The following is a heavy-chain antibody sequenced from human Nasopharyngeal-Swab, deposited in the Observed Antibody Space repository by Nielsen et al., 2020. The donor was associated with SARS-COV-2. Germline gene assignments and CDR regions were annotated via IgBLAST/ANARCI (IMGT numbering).Heavy chain of an antibody. CDR2: IYSGGSST. Sequence: ESLKISCAASGFTFSSYAMSWVRQAPGKGLEWVSVIYSGGSSTYYADSVKGRFTISRDNSKNTLYLQMNSLRAEDTAVYYCAKVGYSSGWTGGYFDYWGQGTLVTVSS. CDR1: GFTFSSYA. D-gene: IGHD6-19*01. J-gene: IGHJ4*02. CDR3: AKVGYSSGWTGGYFDY. V-gene: IGHV3-23*03.